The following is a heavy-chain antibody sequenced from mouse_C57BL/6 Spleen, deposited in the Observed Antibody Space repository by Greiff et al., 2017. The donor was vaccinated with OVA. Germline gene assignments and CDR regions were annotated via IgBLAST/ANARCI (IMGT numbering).Heavy chain of an antibody. V-gene: IGHV1-72*01. CDR2: IYPDSGGT. J-gene: IGHJ2*01. Sequence: QVQLQQPGAELVKPGASVKLSCKASGYTFTSYWMHWVKQRPGRGLEWIGRIYPDSGGTKYNEKFKSKATLTVDTPSSTAYMQLSRVTAEDSAVYYCARFDDGSSCMDYWGQGTTLTVSS. D-gene: IGHD1-1*01. CDR1: GYTFTSYW. CDR3: ARFDDGSSCMDY.